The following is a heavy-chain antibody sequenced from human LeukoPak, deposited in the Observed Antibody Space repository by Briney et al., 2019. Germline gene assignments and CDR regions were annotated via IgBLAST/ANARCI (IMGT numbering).Heavy chain of an antibody. V-gene: IGHV1-69*05. Sequence: SVKVSCKASGGTFSSYAISWVRQAPGQGLEWMGGIIPIFDTANYAQKFQGRVTITTDESTSTAYMELSSLRSEDTAVYYCARGKGVSLNYFDYWGQGTLVTVSS. D-gene: IGHD3-10*01. CDR1: GGTFSSYA. CDR3: ARGKGVSLNYFDY. CDR2: IIPIFDTA. J-gene: IGHJ4*02.